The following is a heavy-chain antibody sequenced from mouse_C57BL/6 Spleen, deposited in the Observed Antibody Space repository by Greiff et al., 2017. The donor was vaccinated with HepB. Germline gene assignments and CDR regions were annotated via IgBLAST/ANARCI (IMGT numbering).Heavy chain of an antibody. CDR1: GYTFTSYW. Sequence: VQLQQPGAELVKPGASVKLSCKASGYTFTSYWMQWVKQRPGQGLEWIGEIDPSDSYTNYNQKFKGKATLTVDTSSSTAYMQLSSLASEDSAVYYSARRRWHDYDDAMDYWGQGTSVTVSS. CDR2: IDPSDSYT. V-gene: IGHV1-50*01. D-gene: IGHD2-4*01. CDR3: ARRRWHDYDDAMDY. J-gene: IGHJ4*01.